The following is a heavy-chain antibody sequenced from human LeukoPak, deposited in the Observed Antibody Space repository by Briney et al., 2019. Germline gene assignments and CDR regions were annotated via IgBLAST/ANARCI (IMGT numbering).Heavy chain of an antibody. CDR3: ARYYYDTSEYFYFDS. Sequence: SETLSLTCTVSGGSISSHYWSWIRQPPGKGLEWIGYIHYSGSTTYSPSPKSRVTMSLDTSKSHFSLKLSSVTAADTALYYCARYYYDTSEYFYFDSWGQGTLVTVSS. J-gene: IGHJ4*02. V-gene: IGHV4-59*11. D-gene: IGHD3-22*01. CDR2: IHYSGST. CDR1: GGSISSHY.